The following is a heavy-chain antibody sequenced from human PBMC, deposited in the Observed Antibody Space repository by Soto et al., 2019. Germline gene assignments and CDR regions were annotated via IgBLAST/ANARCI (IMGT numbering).Heavy chain of an antibody. V-gene: IGHV1-8*01. CDR1: GYTFTSYD. D-gene: IGHD6-19*01. Sequence: GASVKVSCKASGYTFTSYDINWVRQATGQGLEWMGWMNPNSGNTGYAQKFQGRVTMTRNTSISTAYMELSSLRSEDTAVYYCARDLAVAGTGVADYWGQGTLVTVSS. CDR2: MNPNSGNT. J-gene: IGHJ4*02. CDR3: ARDLAVAGTGVADY.